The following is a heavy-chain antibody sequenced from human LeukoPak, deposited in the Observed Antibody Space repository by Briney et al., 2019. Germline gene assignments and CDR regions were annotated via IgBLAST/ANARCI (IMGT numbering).Heavy chain of an antibody. CDR2: ISSSSSYI. CDR1: GFTFSSYS. V-gene: IGHV3-21*04. CDR3: ADITWTRGQSFDN. Sequence: VGSLRLSCAASGFTFSSYSMNWVRQAPGKGLEWVSSISSSSSYIYYADSVKGRFTISRDNAKNSLYLQMNSLRADDTAVYYCADITWTRGQSFDNWGQGTLVTVSA. J-gene: IGHJ4*02. D-gene: IGHD2-15*01.